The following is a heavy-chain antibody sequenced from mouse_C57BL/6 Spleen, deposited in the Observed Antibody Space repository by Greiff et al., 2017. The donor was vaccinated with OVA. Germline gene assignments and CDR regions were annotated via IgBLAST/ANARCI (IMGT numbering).Heavy chain of an antibody. V-gene: IGHV5-6*01. CDR1: GFTFSSYG. CDR3: ARHYYGSSPYWYFDV. D-gene: IGHD1-1*01. Sequence: EVMLVESGGDLVKPGGSLKLSCAASGFTFSSYGMSWVRQTPDKRLEWVATISSGGSYTYYPDSVKGRFTISRDNAKNTLYLQMSSLMSEDTAMYYCARHYYGSSPYWYFDVWGTGTTVTVSS. J-gene: IGHJ1*03. CDR2: ISSGGSYT.